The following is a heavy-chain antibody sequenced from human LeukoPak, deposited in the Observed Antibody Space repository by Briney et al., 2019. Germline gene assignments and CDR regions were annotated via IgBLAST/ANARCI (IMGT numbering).Heavy chain of an antibody. Sequence: PSETPSLTCTVSGGSISSYYWSWIRQPPGKGLEWIGYIYYSGSTNYNPSLKSRVTISVDTSKNQFSLKLSSVTAADTAVYYCARSSPPAGYYSGSSGEAEYFQHWGQGTLVTVSS. D-gene: IGHD6-6*01. CDR2: IYYSGST. V-gene: IGHV4-59*01. CDR3: ARSSPPAGYYSGSSGEAEYFQH. CDR1: GGSISSYY. J-gene: IGHJ1*01.